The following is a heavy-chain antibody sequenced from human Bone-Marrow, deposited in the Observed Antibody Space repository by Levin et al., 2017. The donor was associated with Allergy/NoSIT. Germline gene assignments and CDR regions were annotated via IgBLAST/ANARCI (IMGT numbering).Heavy chain of an antibody. Sequence: SCAASGVTFSSYAMSWVRQAPGKGLEWVSALSGSGGSTYSADPAKGRFTIPRDNSKNTLSLQMNSLGAEDTAVYYCAKEMVYSYASGSDAFDTWGQGTMVTVSS. CDR2: LSGSGGST. D-gene: IGHD3-10*01. J-gene: IGHJ3*02. CDR3: AKEMVYSYASGSDAFDT. V-gene: IGHV3-23*01. CDR1: GVTFSSYA.